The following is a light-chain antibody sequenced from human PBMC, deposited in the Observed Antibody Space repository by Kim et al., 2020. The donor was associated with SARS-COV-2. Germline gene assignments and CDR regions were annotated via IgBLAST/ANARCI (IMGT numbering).Light chain of an antibody. V-gene: IGLV7-46*01. Sequence: QAVVTQEPSLTVSPGGTVTLTCGSSTGAVTSGLYPYWFQQKPGQAPKTLIYDTSNRHSWTPARFSGSLLGGKAALTLSGAQPEDEAEYYCLLSYSTARPVFGGGTQLTVL. CDR2: DTS. CDR1: TGAVTSGLY. J-gene: IGLJ7*01. CDR3: LLSYSTARPV.